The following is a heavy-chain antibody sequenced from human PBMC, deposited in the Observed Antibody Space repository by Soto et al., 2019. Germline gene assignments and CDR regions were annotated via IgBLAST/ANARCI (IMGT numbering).Heavy chain of an antibody. CDR3: ASTYDSIGYHFDY. J-gene: IGHJ4*02. CDR1: GFTFSSYA. CDR2: ISYDGSNK. D-gene: IGHD3-22*01. Sequence: GWSLRLSCAASGFTFSSYAMHLVRQAPGKGLEWVAFISYDGSNKYYADSVKGRFTISRENSKNTLYLQMNSLRAEDTAVYYCASTYDSIGYHFDYWGEGTLVTVSS. V-gene: IGHV3-30-3*01.